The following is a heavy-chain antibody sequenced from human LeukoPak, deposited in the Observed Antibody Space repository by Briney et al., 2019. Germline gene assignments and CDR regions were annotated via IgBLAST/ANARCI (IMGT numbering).Heavy chain of an antibody. CDR2: VSDTGAGT. V-gene: IGHV3-23*01. J-gene: IGHJ4*02. Sequence: GGSLRLSCAASGFTFSTYAMSWVRQAPGKELEWVSAVSDTGAGTYYPDSVKGRFTISRDNSKNAVYLQMNSLRADDTAIYYCAKDRGTVISLDYSDQWGQGTLVTVSS. CDR3: AKDRGTVISLDYSDQ. D-gene: IGHD3-10*01. CDR1: GFTFSTYA.